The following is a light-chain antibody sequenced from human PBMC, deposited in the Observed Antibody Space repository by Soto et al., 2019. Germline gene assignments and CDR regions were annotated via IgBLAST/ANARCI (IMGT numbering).Light chain of an antibody. CDR2: GAS. CDR1: QRISSN. Sequence: EIVMTQSPATLSVSPGERATLSCRASQRISSNLAWYQQKPGQAPRLLIYGASTRATGIPERFSGSGSGTEFTLTISSLQSEDFAVYYCQQYNNWPPAYTFGQGTMVDI. J-gene: IGKJ2*01. V-gene: IGKV3-15*01. CDR3: QQYNNWPPAYT.